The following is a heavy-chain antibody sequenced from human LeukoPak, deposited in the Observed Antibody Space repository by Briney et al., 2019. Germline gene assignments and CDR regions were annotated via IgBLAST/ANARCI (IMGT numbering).Heavy chain of an antibody. V-gene: IGHV1-24*01. D-gene: IGHD1-14*01. Sequence: GASVKVSCKVSGYTLTELSMHWVRQAPGKGLEWMGGFDPEDGETIYAQKFQGRVTITADKSTSTAYMELSSLRSEDTAVYYCARPESAVTSFDYWGQGTLVTVSS. CDR1: GYTLTELS. J-gene: IGHJ4*02. CDR2: FDPEDGET. CDR3: ARPESAVTSFDY.